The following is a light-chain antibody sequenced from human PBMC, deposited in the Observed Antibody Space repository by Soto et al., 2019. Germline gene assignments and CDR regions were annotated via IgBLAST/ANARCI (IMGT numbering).Light chain of an antibody. J-gene: IGLJ2*01. CDR2: EGS. CDR3: CSYAGSSTFVI. V-gene: IGLV2-23*03. CDR1: SRDVGSYNL. Sequence: QSVLTQPASVSGSPGQSITMSCTGTSRDVGSYNLVSWYQQHPGKAPKLMIYEGSKRPSGVSNRFSGSKSGNTASLTISGLQAEDEADYYCCSYAGSSTFVIFGGGTKLTVL.